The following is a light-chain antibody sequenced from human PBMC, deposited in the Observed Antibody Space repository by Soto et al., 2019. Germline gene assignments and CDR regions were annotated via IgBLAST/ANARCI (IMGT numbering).Light chain of an antibody. J-gene: IGKJ1*01. CDR3: QQYSSYSS. V-gene: IGKV1-5*01. CDR2: DVS. Sequence: DIQMTQSPSTLSASVGDRVTITCRASQNINRWLAWYQKKPGKAPQLLIYDVSILQSGVPSRFSGGGSETEFTLTISSLKPDDFATYYCQQYSSYSSFGHGTKLEIK. CDR1: QNINRW.